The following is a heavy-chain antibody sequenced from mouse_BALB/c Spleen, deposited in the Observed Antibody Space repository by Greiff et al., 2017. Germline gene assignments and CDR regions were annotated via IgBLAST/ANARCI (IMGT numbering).Heavy chain of an antibody. D-gene: IGHD1-1*01. Sequence: QVQLQQSGPQLVRPGASVKISCKASGYSFTSYWMHWVKQRPGQGLEWIGMIDPSDSETRLNQKFKDKATLTVDKSSSTAYMQLSSPTSEDSAVYYCARSNYGSSLFAYWGQGTLVTVSA. V-gene: IGHV1S126*01. J-gene: IGHJ3*01. CDR2: IDPSDSET. CDR3: ARSNYGSSLFAY. CDR1: GYSFTSYW.